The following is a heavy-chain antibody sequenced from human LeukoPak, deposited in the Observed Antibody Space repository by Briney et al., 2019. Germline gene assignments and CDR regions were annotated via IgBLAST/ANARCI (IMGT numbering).Heavy chain of an antibody. Sequence: SETLSLTCAVYGGSFSGYYWSWIRQPPGKGLEWIGEINRSGSTNYNPSLKSRVTISVDTSKNQFSLKLSSVTAADTAVYYCAREVHGSGSPFDYWGQGTLVTVSS. V-gene: IGHV4-34*01. CDR2: INRSGST. D-gene: IGHD3-10*01. CDR3: AREVHGSGSPFDY. CDR1: GGSFSGYY. J-gene: IGHJ4*02.